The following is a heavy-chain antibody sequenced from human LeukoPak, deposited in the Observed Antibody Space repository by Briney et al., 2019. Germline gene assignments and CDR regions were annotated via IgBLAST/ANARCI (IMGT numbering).Heavy chain of an antibody. CDR1: GYTFTGYY. V-gene: IGHV1-2*02. Sequence: ASVKVSCEASGYTFTGYYMHWVRQAPGQGLEWMGWINPNSGGTNYAQKFQGRVTMTRDTSISTAYMELSRVRSDDTAVYYCAGARGWAYFFDYWGQGTLVTVSS. CDR2: INPNSGGT. CDR3: AGARGWAYFFDY. D-gene: IGHD6-19*01. J-gene: IGHJ4*02.